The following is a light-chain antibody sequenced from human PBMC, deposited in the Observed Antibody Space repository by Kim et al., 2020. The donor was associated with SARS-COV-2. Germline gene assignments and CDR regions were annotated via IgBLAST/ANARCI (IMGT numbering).Light chain of an antibody. CDR3: QAWDSSTA. CDR2: QDS. V-gene: IGLV3-1*01. Sequence: VATGQTSSITCAGYKLGYNYACWYQHKPCQSPLLVIYQDSKRPAGIPGRFSGSNSENTATLTISGTQAMYEADYYCQAWDSSTAFGGGTQLTVL. J-gene: IGLJ2*01. CDR1: KLGYNY.